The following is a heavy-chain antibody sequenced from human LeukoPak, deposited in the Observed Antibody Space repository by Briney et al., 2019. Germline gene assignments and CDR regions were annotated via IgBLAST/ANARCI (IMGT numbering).Heavy chain of an antibody. CDR3: AREAIIASAFDI. D-gene: IGHD6-13*01. J-gene: IGHJ3*02. CDR1: GFTFDDYA. V-gene: IGHV3-9*03. Sequence: GRSLRLSCAASGFTFDDYAMHWVRQAPGKGLEWVSGISWNSGSIGYADSVKGRFTISRDNAKNSLYLQMNSLRAEDMALYYCAREAIIASAFDIWGQGTMVTVSS. CDR2: ISWNSGSI.